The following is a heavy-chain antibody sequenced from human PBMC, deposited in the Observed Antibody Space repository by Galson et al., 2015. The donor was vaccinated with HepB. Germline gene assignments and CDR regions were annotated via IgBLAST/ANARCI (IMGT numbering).Heavy chain of an antibody. CDR1: RFIFSNYW. Sequence: SLRLSCAASRFIFSNYWMTWVRQAPGKGLEWVANIKQDGSENLYVDSVRGRFTVSRDNTRNSVYLQMNSLRAEDTAVYYCARGSIHNNAWHVDNWGQGTLVTVSS. V-gene: IGHV3-7*01. CDR3: ARGSIHNNAWHVDN. D-gene: IGHD1-14*01. CDR2: IKQDGSEN. J-gene: IGHJ4*02.